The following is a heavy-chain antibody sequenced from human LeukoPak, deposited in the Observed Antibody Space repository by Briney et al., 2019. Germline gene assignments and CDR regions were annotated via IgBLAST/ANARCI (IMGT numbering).Heavy chain of an antibody. CDR2: IYYSGST. CDR1: GGSVGSSTYH. CDR3: ARGYCSSTSCSGVGYMDV. V-gene: IGHV4-39*01. D-gene: IGHD2-2*01. Sequence: PSETLSLTCTVSGGSVGSSTYHWGWIRQPPGKGLEWIASIYYSGSTYYNPSLKSRVTISVDTSKNQFSLNLTSVTAADRAVYYCARGYCSSTSCSGVGYMDVWGKGTTVTVSS. J-gene: IGHJ6*03.